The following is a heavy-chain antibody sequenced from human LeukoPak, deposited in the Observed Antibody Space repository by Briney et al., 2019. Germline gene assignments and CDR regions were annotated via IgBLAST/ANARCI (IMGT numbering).Heavy chain of an antibody. D-gene: IGHD1-26*01. Sequence: GGSLRLSCAASGVTFSNHAMSWVRQAPGKGLEWDSGITGSGGSTYHAESVKGRFTISRDNSKNTLYLEMNSLRAEDTAVYFCATRPASETYYAVFDYWGQETLVTVSS. CDR1: GVTFSNHA. CDR2: ITGSGGST. J-gene: IGHJ4*02. CDR3: ATRPASETYYAVFDY. V-gene: IGHV3-23*01.